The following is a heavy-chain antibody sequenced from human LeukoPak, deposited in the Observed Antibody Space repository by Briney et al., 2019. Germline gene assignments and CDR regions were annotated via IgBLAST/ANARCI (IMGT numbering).Heavy chain of an antibody. J-gene: IGHJ6*02. Sequence: SETLSLTCTVSGGSISSYYWNWIRQPPGKGLEWIGYISYSGSTNYNPSLKSRVTISVDTSKNQFSLKLSSVAAVDTAVYYCARVRDSSGYYHGGMDVWGQGTTVTVSS. CDR2: ISYSGST. CDR3: ARVRDSSGYYHGGMDV. D-gene: IGHD3-22*01. CDR1: GGSISSYY. V-gene: IGHV4-59*01.